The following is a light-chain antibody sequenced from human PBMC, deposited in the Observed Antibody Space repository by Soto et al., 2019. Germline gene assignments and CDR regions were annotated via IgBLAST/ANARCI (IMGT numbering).Light chain of an antibody. V-gene: IGKV3-20*01. Sequence: IVLTQSPGTLSLSPGERATLSCRASQSVGSSYLAWYQQKPGQAPRLLIHGASNRATGVPDRFSGSGSGTDFSLTISRLEPEDFAVYYCQQYGSSQGYTFGQGTKLEIK. CDR3: QQYGSSQGYT. CDR2: GAS. CDR1: QSVGSSY. J-gene: IGKJ2*01.